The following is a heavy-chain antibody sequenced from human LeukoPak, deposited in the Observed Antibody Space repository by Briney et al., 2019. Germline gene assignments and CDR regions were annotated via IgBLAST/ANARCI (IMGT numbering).Heavy chain of an antibody. D-gene: IGHD1-26*01. CDR1: GFTFDDYG. CDR2: INWNGGST. Sequence: GGSLRLSCAASGFTFDDYGMSWVRQAPGKGLEWVSGINWNGGSTGYADSVKGRFTISRDNSKNTLYLQMNSLRAEDTAVYYCAKDPQKWESYFDYWGQGTLVTVSS. J-gene: IGHJ4*02. CDR3: AKDPQKWESYFDY. V-gene: IGHV3-20*04.